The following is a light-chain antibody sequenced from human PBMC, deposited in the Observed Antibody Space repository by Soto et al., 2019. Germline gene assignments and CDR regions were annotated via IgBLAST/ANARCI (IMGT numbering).Light chain of an antibody. Sequence: EIVLTQSPGTLSLSPGERATLSCRASQSVSYSYLAWYQQKPGQAPRLLIYGAATRATGIPARFSGSGSGTEFTLTINSLQSEDFAVYYCQQYHNWPAFGQGTKVDIK. CDR2: GAA. CDR3: QQYHNWPA. V-gene: IGKV3-15*01. CDR1: QSVSYSY. J-gene: IGKJ1*01.